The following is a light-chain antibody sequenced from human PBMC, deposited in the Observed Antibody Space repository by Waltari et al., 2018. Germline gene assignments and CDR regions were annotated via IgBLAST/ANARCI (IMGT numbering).Light chain of an antibody. CDR2: AAF. CDR3: QQSFSAPLT. J-gene: IGKJ4*01. V-gene: IGKV1-39*01. CDR1: QSISSY. Sequence: DIQMTQSPSSLSASVGDRVTITCRASQSISSYLNWYQQKPGKAPNLLIYAAFSLQSGVPSRFSGSRAGTDFTLTISRLQPEDFATYFCQQSFSAPLTVGGGTKVELK.